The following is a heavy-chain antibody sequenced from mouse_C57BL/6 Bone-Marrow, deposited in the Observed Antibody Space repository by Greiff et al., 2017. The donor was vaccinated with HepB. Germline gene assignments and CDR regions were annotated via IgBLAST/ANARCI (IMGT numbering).Heavy chain of an antibody. CDR1: GYTFTDYY. Sequence: VQLQQSGPELVKPGASVKISCKASGYTFTDYYMNWVKQSHGKSLEWIGDINPNNGGTSYNQKFKGKATLTVDKSTSTAYMELRSLTSEDSAVYYCAKESYYGSSYWYVDVWGTGTTVTVSS. CDR2: INPNNGGT. D-gene: IGHD1-1*01. CDR3: AKESYYGSSYWYVDV. V-gene: IGHV1-26*01. J-gene: IGHJ1*03.